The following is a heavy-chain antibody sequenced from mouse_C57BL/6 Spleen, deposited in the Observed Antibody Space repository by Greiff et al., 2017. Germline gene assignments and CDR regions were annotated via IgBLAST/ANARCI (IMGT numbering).Heavy chain of an antibody. CDR1: GYTFTSYW. Sequence: QVQLQQPGAELVRPGSSVKLSCKASGYTFTSYWMHWVKQRPIQGLEWIGNIDPSDSETHYNQKFKDKATLTVDKSSSTAYMQLSSLTSEDSAVLYCARLDYDGAWFAYWGQGTLVTVSA. CDR3: ARLDYDGAWFAY. V-gene: IGHV1-52*01. CDR2: IDPSDSET. D-gene: IGHD2-4*01. J-gene: IGHJ3*01.